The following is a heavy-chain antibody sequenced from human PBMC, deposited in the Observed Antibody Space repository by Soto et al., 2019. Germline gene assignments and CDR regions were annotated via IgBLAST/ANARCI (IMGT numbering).Heavy chain of an antibody. V-gene: IGHV4-30-4*01. J-gene: IGHJ6*02. CDR3: ATGGYYYYYYGMDV. Sequence: LSLTCTVSGGSISSGDYYWSWIRQPPGKGLEWIGYIYYSGSTYYNPSLKSRVTISVDTSKNQFSLKLSSVTAADTAVYYCATGGYYYYYYGMDVWGQGTTVTVSS. CDR2: IYYSGST. D-gene: IGHD3-16*01. CDR1: GGSISSGDYY.